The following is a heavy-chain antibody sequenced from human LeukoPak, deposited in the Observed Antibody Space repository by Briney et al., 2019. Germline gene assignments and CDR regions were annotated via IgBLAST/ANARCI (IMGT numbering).Heavy chain of an antibody. CDR2: IKSKTDGGTT. V-gene: IGHV3-15*01. J-gene: IGHJ6*03. CDR1: GFTFSNAW. CDR3: TTWGTYSGTPHQTRGYYYYYMDV. Sequence: GGSLRLSCAASGFTFSNAWMSWVRQAPGKGLEWGGRIKSKTDGGTTDYAAPVKGRITISRDDSKNALYLQMNSLKTEDTAVYYCTTWGTYSGTPHQTRGYYYYYMDVWGKGTTVTVSS. D-gene: IGHD1-26*01.